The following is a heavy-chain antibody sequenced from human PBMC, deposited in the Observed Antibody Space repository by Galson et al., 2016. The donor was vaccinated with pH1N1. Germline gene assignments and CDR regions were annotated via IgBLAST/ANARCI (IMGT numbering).Heavy chain of an antibody. CDR2: ISTSSGTT. CDR1: GFTFGDYA. CDR3: TKARVGNYYFAY. D-gene: IGHD1-7*01. J-gene: IGHJ4*02. V-gene: IGHV3-23*01. Sequence: SLRLSCAASGFTFGDYAMRWVHQAPGKGLEYVSSISTSSGTTYYGDSVRGRFTISRDNSKNTVYLQMNSLRAEDTAIYYCTKARVGNYYFAYWGQGSLVTVSS.